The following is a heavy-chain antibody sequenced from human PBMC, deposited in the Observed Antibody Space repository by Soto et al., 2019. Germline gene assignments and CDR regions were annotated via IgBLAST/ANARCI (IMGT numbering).Heavy chain of an antibody. D-gene: IGHD6-13*01. CDR2: INPNSGDT. CDR3: AKIAAVGDFDF. V-gene: IGHV1-2*02. J-gene: IGHJ5*01. Sequence: ASVKVSCKASGYTFIAYFIHWVRQAPGQGLEWMGWINPNSGDTSYAQKFQGRVTMTRDTSIRTAYMELSRLRSDDTAVFYCAKIAAVGDFDFWGQGTQATVSS. CDR1: GYTFIAYF.